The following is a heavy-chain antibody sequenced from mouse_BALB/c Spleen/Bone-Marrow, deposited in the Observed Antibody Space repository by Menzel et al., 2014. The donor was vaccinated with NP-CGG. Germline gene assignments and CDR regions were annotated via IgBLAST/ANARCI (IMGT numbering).Heavy chain of an antibody. V-gene: IGHV2-9*02. CDR3: AREGSTMITTPFAY. CDR1: GFSLTSYG. CDR2: IWAGGST. Sequence: VQGVESGPGLVAPSQSLSITCTVSGFSLTSYGVHWVRQPPGKGLEWLGVIWAGGSTNYNSALMSRLSISKDNSKSXVFLKMNSLQTDDTAMYYCAREGSTMITTPFAYWGQGTLVTVSA. D-gene: IGHD2-4*01. J-gene: IGHJ3*01.